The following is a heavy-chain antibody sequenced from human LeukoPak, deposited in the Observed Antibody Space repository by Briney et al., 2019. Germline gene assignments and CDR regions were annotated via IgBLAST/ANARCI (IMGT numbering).Heavy chain of an antibody. CDR3: ARETYYYGSGSYYKSGWFDP. J-gene: IGHJ5*02. CDR2: IYYSGST. CDR1: GGSISSYY. V-gene: IGHV4-59*12. D-gene: IGHD3-10*01. Sequence: PSETLSLTCTVSGGSISSYYWSWIRQPPGKGLEWIGYIYYSGSTNYNPSLKSRVTMSVDTSKNQFSLKLSSVTAADTAVYYCARETYYYGSGSYYKSGWFDPWGQGTLVTVSS.